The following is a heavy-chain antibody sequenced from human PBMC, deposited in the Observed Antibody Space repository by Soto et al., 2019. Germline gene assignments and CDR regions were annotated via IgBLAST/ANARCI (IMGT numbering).Heavy chain of an antibody. CDR3: AKVYNCNDGGAVDI. CDR1: GFTFSSYA. CDR2: ISGSGGST. J-gene: IGHJ3*02. D-gene: IGHD1-20*01. Sequence: EVQLLESGGGLVQPGGSLRLSCAASGFTFSSYAMSWVRQAPGKGLEWVSAISGSGGSTYYADSVKGRFTISRDNSKNTMYLQMNSLRVEDTAVYYCAKVYNCNDGGAVDIWGQGTMVTVSS. V-gene: IGHV3-23*01.